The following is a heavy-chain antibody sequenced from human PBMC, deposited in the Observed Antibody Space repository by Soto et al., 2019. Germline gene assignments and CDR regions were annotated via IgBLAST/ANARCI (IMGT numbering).Heavy chain of an antibody. Sequence: GASVKVSCKATGYTFTNYAISWVRQAPGQGLEWMGWISAYNGNTNYAQKLQGRVTMTTDTSTSTAYMELRSLRSDDTAVYYCACDSGWYRKDCFDYWGQGTQVTVSS. J-gene: IGHJ4*02. CDR1: GYTFTNYA. V-gene: IGHV1-18*01. CDR2: ISAYNGNT. D-gene: IGHD6-19*01. CDR3: ACDSGWYRKDCFDY.